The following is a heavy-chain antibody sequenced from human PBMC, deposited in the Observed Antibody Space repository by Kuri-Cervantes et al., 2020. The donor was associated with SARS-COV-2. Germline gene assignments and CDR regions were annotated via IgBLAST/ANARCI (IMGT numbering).Heavy chain of an antibody. CDR3: TREGIVVVPAAIGAFDI. CDR2: IRSKAYGGTT. D-gene: IGHD2-2*01. V-gene: IGHV3-49*03. CDR1: GFTFGDYA. J-gene: IGHJ3*02. Sequence: GGSLRLSCTASGFTFGDYAMSWFRQAPGKGLEWVGFIRSKAYGGTTGYAASVKGRFTISRDDSKSIAYLQMNSLKTEDTAVYYCTREGIVVVPAAIGAFDIWGQGTMVTVSS.